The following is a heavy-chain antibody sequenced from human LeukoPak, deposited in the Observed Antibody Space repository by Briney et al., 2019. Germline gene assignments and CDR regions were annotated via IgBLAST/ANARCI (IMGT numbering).Heavy chain of an antibody. Sequence: SDLLCFTGAVLDTAITASGSSWSRQPPGKGLEWIGYIFYRGTTNYNPSLQRRVTISVDPSKNQFSLKPSSVTAGDAAVYYCARGGGNSGSATDRWGQGTLVTVSS. CDR1: DTAITASG. CDR3: ARGGGNSGSATDR. CDR2: IFYRGTT. D-gene: IGHD5-12*01. J-gene: IGHJ5*02. V-gene: IGHV4-59*12.